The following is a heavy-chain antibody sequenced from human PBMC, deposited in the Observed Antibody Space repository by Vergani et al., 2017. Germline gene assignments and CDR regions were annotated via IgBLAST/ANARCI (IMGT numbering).Heavy chain of an antibody. D-gene: IGHD4-11*01. Sequence: EVQLVESGGGLVQPGRSLRLSCAASGFTFDDYAMHWVRQAPGKGLEWVSGISWNSGSIGYADSVKGRFTISRDNAKNSLYLQMNSLRAEDTALYYCAKEVAAQSRLQYPTGGVTWGQGTLVTVSS. J-gene: IGHJ4*02. CDR3: AKEVAAQSRLQYPTGGVT. V-gene: IGHV3-9*01. CDR2: ISWNSGSI. CDR1: GFTFDDYA.